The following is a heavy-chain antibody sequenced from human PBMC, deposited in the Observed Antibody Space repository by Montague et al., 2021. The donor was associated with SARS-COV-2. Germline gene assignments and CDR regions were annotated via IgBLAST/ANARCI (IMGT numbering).Heavy chain of an antibody. CDR3: ARTLLGYCSSSSWYGARPWYYFDY. CDR1: GGSISSSNW. V-gene: IGHV4-4*02. J-gene: IGHJ4*02. CDR2: IYHSGST. D-gene: IGHD2-2*01. Sequence: SETLSLTCAVSGGSISSSNWWSWVRQPPGKGLEWIGEIYHSGSTNYNPSLKSRVTISVDKSKNQFSLKLSSVTAAATAVYYCARTLLGYCSSSSWYGARPWYYFDYWGQGTLVTVSS.